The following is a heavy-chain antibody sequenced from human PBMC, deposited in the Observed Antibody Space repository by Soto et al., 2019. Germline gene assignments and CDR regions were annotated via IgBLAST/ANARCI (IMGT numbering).Heavy chain of an antibody. V-gene: IGHV4-4*07. CDR1: GGTLSGYE. Sequence: KPXXTLSLPCSVSGGTLSGYEWTWIRQPAGKGLELIGRIYSSGNTKYNPSLQSRVTMSLDTSNNQFSLRLTSVTAADTAVYYCARGQRFSDWFDPWGQGTLVTVSS. D-gene: IGHD3-3*01. CDR2: IYSSGNT. CDR3: ARGQRFSDWFDP. J-gene: IGHJ5*02.